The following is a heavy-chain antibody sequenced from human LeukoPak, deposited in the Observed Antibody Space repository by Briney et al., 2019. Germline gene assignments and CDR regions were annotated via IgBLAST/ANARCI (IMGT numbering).Heavy chain of an antibody. D-gene: IGHD7-27*01. CDR3: ARATGDADY. V-gene: IGHV4-61*01. J-gene: IGHJ4*02. CDR2: IYYNGNT. Sequence: PSETLSLTCTVSGYSISSGHYWAWIRQPPGKGLEWIGYIYYNGNTNYNPSLKSRVTISVDTSKNQFSLKLSSVTTADTAVYYCARATGDADYWGQGTLVTVSS. CDR1: GYSISSGHY.